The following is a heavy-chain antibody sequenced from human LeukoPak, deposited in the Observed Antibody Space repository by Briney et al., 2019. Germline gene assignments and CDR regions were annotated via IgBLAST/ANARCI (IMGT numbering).Heavy chain of an antibody. Sequence: ASVKVSCKASGYTFTSYALHWVRQAPGQSLEWMGWSSAGNGNTKYSQEFQGRVTITRDTSASTAYMELSSLTSDDTAVYYCARGYSCWSIPTSSYYYRMDLWGQGTTVAVSS. CDR3: ARGYSCWSIPTSSYYYRMDL. CDR1: GYTFTSYA. V-gene: IGHV1-3*02. J-gene: IGHJ6*02. CDR2: SSAGNGNT. D-gene: IGHD6-13*01.